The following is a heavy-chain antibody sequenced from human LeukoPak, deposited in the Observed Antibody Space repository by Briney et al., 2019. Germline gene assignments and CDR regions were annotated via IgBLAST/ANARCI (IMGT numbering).Heavy chain of an antibody. J-gene: IGHJ4*02. V-gene: IGHV3-21*01. CDR1: GFTFSSYS. CDR2: ISSSTTYI. CDR3: ARWRTSSWSEFDY. D-gene: IGHD6-13*01. Sequence: TGGSLRLSCAASGFTFSSYSMNWVRQAPGKGLEWVSSISSSTTYISYADSVKGRFTISRDNAKNSLYLQMNSLRAEDTAVYYCARWRTSSWSEFDYWGQGTLVTVSS.